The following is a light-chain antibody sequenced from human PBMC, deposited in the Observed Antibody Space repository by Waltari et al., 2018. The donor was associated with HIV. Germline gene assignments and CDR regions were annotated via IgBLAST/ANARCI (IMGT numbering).Light chain of an antibody. CDR3: QQRDNWPWT. J-gene: IGKJ1*01. Sequence: EIVLTQSPASLSLSPGERATLSCRASQSVSSYLAWYRQTPGQAPRLVIYDASHMATGTPPRFSGSGSVTDFTLTITSLEPEDFAVYYCQQRDNWPWTFGQGTKVEIK. CDR2: DAS. V-gene: IGKV3-11*01. CDR1: QSVSSY.